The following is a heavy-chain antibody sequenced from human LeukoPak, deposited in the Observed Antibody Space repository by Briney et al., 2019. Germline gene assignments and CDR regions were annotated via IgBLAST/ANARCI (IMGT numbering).Heavy chain of an antibody. Sequence: GGSLRLSCAASGFTFSSYWMSWVRQAPGTGLEWVANIKQDGSEKYYVDSVKGRFTVSRDNAKNSLYLQMNSLRAEDTAVYYCALSMVRGAISFYYYGVGVWGQGTAVTVSS. CDR3: ALSMVRGAISFYYYGVGV. J-gene: IGHJ6*02. V-gene: IGHV3-7*01. CDR1: GFTFSSYW. D-gene: IGHD3-10*01. CDR2: IKQDGSEK.